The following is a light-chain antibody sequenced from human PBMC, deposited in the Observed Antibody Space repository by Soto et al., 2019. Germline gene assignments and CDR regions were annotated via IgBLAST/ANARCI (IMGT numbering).Light chain of an antibody. CDR1: QSVSSY. CDR3: QQRSNWPLT. Sequence: EIVLTQSPATLSLFPGERATLSCRSSQSVSSYLARYQQKPGQAPRLLIYDASNRATGIPARFSGSGSGTDFTLTISSLEPEDFAVYYCQQRSNWPLTFGPGTKVDIK. CDR2: DAS. V-gene: IGKV3-11*01. J-gene: IGKJ3*01.